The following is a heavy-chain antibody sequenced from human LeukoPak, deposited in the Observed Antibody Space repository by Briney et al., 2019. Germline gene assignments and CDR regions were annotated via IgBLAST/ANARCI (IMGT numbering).Heavy chain of an antibody. J-gene: IGHJ4*02. Sequence: GGSLRLSCTASKFTFSNYAMSWVRQAPGKGLEWVSVISGSGCSTYYADSVKGRFTISRDNAKNSLYLQMNSLRAEDTAVYYCARDQSYYGSGSYYSPPYFDYWGQGTLVTVSS. CDR3: ARDQSYYGSGSYYSPPYFDY. CDR1: KFTFSNYA. D-gene: IGHD3-10*01. CDR2: ISGSGCST. V-gene: IGHV3-23*01.